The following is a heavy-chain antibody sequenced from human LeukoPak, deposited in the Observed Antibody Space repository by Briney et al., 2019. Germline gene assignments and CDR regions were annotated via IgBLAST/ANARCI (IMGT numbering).Heavy chain of an antibody. CDR2: ISGSGGST. D-gene: IGHD6-25*01. CDR3: ARDRTSSPAAY. CDR1: GFTFSNSA. V-gene: IGHV3-23*01. J-gene: IGHJ4*02. Sequence: GGSLRLSCAASGFTFSNSAMSWARQAPGKRLEWVSGISGSGGSTYYAESVKGRFTISRDNSKNTLYLQMNSLRAEDTAVYYCARDRTSSPAAYWGQGTLVTVSS.